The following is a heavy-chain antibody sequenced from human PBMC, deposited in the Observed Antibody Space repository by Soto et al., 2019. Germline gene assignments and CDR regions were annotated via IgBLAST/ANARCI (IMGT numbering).Heavy chain of an antibody. V-gene: IGHV4-59*01. Sequence: PAETLSLTCTVSGGSISSYLCSWIRQPPGKGLEWIVFIYYSGNTNYNPSLKSRVTISVDTSKNRFSLKLSSVTAADTAVYYRARGHPFDYWGQGTLVTVSS. CDR1: GGSISSYL. CDR2: IYYSGNT. J-gene: IGHJ4*02. CDR3: ARGHPFDY.